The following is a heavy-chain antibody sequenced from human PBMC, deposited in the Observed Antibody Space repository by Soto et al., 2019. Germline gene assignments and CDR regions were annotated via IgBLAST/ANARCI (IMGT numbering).Heavy chain of an antibody. CDR1: GFTFSSYG. V-gene: IGHV3-30*18. Sequence: GGSLRLSCAASGFTFSSYGMHWVRQAPGKGLEWVAVISYDGSNKYYADSVKGRFTISRDNSKNTLYLQMNSLRAEDTAVYYCAKDKKTKVTAILYYFDYWGQGTLVTVSS. J-gene: IGHJ4*02. CDR3: AKDKKTKVTAILYYFDY. D-gene: IGHD2-21*02. CDR2: ISYDGSNK.